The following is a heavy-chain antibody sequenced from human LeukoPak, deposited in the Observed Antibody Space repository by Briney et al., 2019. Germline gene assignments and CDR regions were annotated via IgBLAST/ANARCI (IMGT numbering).Heavy chain of an antibody. J-gene: IGHJ6*03. CDR1: GYTFVNYD. CDR2: MNPNSGNT. CDR3: ARDLRPDYYGSGSYYYYYYMDV. D-gene: IGHD3-10*01. V-gene: IGHV1-8*02. Sequence: ASVKVSCKASGYTFVNYDINWVRQVTGQGLEWMGWMNPNSGNTGYAQKFQGRVTMTRNTSISTAYMELRSLRSDDTAVYYCARDLRPDYYGSGSYYYYYYMDVWGKGTTVTVSS.